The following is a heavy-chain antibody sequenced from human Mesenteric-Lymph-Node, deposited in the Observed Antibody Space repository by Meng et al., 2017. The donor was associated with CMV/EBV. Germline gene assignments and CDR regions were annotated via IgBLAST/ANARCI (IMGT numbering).Heavy chain of an antibody. Sequence: GGSLRLSCIASGFTFSNYWMHWVRQTPGMGLLWVSRVNSDGSSTSYADSVKGRFTISRDNSKNTLYLQMNSLRVEDTAVYYCAKDTDPRVAFDVWGQGTMVTVSS. CDR1: GFTFSNYW. CDR3: AKDTDPRVAFDV. V-gene: IGHV3-74*01. J-gene: IGHJ3*01. CDR2: VNSDGSST.